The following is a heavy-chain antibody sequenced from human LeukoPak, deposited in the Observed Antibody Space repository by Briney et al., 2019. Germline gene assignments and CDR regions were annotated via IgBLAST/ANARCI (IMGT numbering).Heavy chain of an antibody. CDR1: GFTFSNAW. CDR3: TTYWFGELLLDY. V-gene: IGHV3-15*04. Sequence: GGSLRLSCAASGFTFSNAWMSWVRQAPGKGLEWVGRIESKTDGGTTDYAAPVKGRFTISRDDSKNTLYLQMNSLKTEDTAVYYCTTYWFGELLLDYWGQGTLVTVSS. D-gene: IGHD3-10*01. J-gene: IGHJ4*02. CDR2: IESKTDGGTT.